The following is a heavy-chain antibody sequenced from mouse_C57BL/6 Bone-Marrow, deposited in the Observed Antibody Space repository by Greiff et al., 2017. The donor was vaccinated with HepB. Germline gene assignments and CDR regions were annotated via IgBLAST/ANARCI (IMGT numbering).Heavy chain of an antibody. V-gene: IGHV5-16*01. Sequence: EVQLVESEGGLVQPGSSMKLSCTASGFTFSDYYMAWVRQVPEKGLEWVANINYDGSSTYYLDSLKSRFIISRDNAKNILYLQMSSLKSEDTATYYCARGVVARYWYFDVWGTGTTVTVSS. D-gene: IGHD1-1*01. CDR3: ARGVVARYWYFDV. CDR2: INYDGSST. J-gene: IGHJ1*03. CDR1: GFTFSDYY.